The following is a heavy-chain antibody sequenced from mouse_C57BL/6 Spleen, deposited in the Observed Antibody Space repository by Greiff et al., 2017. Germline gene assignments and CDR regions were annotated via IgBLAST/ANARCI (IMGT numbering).Heavy chain of an antibody. CDR1: GYTFTSYT. CDR2: INPSSGYT. CDR3: ARFITTVVADAMDY. Sequence: QVQLQQSGAELARPGASVKMSCKASGYTFTSYTMHWVKQRPGQGLEWIGYINPSSGYTKYNQKFKDKATLTADKSSSTAYMQLSSLTSEDSAVYYCARFITTVVADAMDYWGQGTSVTVAS. V-gene: IGHV1-4*01. D-gene: IGHD1-1*01. J-gene: IGHJ4*01.